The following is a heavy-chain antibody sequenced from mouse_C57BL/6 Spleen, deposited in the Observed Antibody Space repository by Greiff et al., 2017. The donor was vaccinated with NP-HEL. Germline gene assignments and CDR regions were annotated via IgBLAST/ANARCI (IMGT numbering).Heavy chain of an antibody. Sequence: VQLQQSGPELVKPGASVKISCKASGYAFSSSWMNWVKQRPGKGLEWIGRIYPGDGDTNYNGKFKGKATLTADKSSSTAYMQLSSLTSEDSAVYFCAQSTMITTMDYYYAMDYWGQRTSVTVSS. CDR1: GYAFSSSW. V-gene: IGHV1-82*01. CDR3: AQSTMITTMDYYYAMDY. J-gene: IGHJ4*01. CDR2: IYPGDGDT. D-gene: IGHD2-4*01.